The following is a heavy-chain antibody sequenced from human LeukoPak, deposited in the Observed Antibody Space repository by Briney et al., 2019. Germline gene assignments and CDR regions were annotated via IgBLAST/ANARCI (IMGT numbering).Heavy chain of an antibody. CDR3: ARTQLVRGYNWFDP. V-gene: IGHV4-34*01. CDR1: GGSFSGYY. Sequence: SETLSLTCAVYGGSFSGYYWSWIRQPPGKGLEWIGEINHSGSTNYNPSLKSRVTISVDTSKNQFSLKLSSVTAADTAVYYCARTQLVRGYNWFDPWGQGTLVTVSS. CDR2: INHSGST. J-gene: IGHJ5*02. D-gene: IGHD6-6*01.